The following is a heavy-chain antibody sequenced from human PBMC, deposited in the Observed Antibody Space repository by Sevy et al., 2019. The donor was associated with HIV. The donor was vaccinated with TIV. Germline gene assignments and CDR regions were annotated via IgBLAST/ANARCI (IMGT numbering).Heavy chain of an antibody. CDR3: ARVAGGIAACPSPLNYYYYYMDV. D-gene: IGHD6-6*01. V-gene: IGHV3-53*01. CDR1: GFTVSSNY. CDR2: IYSGGST. J-gene: IGHJ6*03. Sequence: GGSLRLSCAASGFTVSSNYMSWVRQAPGKGLEWVSVIYSGGSTYYADSVKGRFTISRDNSKNTLYLQMNSLRAEDTAVYYCARVAGGIAACPSPLNYYYYYMDVWGKGTTVTVSS.